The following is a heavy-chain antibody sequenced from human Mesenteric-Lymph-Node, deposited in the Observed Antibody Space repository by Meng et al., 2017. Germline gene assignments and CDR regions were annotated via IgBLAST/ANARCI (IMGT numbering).Heavy chain of an antibody. CDR1: VASLSSDIW. V-gene: IGHV4-4*02. J-gene: IGHJ4*02. CDR2: VYHRGDT. D-gene: IGHD1-7*01. CDR3: GRDQGRELINH. Sequence: QLQESGPGLVNPSGTMSLTCTVSVASLSSDIWWSWVRQPPGKGLEWIGEVYHRGDTNYNPSLKSRVDISVDKSKNQFYLSLFSVTAADTAVYYCGRDQGRELINHWGQGTLVTVSS.